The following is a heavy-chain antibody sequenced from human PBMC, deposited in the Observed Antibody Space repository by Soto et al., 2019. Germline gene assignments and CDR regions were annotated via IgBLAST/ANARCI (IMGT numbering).Heavy chain of an antibody. D-gene: IGHD3-10*01. V-gene: IGHV3-7*01. CDR1: GFTFTSSW. CDR3: ARDWDGSGSAFDY. J-gene: IGHJ4*02. CDR2: IKQDGSQT. Sequence: EAQLVESGGGLVQPGGSLRLSCAASGFTFTSSWMSWVRQAPGKGLEWVANIKQDGSQTLYVDSVEGRFTISRDNAKNSLYLQLNSLRVEDTAVYYCARDWDGSGSAFDYWGPGTLVTVSS.